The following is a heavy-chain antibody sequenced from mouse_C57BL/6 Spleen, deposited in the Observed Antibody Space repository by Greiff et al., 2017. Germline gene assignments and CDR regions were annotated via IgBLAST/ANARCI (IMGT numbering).Heavy chain of an antibody. D-gene: IGHD4-1*01. CDR2: ISDGGSYT. CDR1: GFTFSSYA. V-gene: IGHV5-4*01. Sequence: EVQLVESGGGLVKPGGSLKLSCAASGFTFSSYAMSWVRQTPEKRLEWVATISDGGSYTYYPDNVKGRFTISRDNAKNNLYLQMSHLKSEDTAMYYCARDWALYAMDYWGQGTSVTVSS. CDR3: ARDWALYAMDY. J-gene: IGHJ4*01.